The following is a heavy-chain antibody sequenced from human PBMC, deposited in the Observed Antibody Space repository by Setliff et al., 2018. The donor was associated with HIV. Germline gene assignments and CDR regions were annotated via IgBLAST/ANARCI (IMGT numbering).Heavy chain of an antibody. Sequence: KPSETLSLTCTVSGGSISSYYWSWIRQPAGKGLEWIGRIYASGETNYNPSLKSRVTISLDTSKNQFSLKLSSLTAADTAVYYCASSSGWYGAAQFDPWGQGTRVTVSS. CDR1: GGSISSYY. V-gene: IGHV4-4*07. CDR2: IYASGET. D-gene: IGHD6-19*01. CDR3: ASSSGWYGAAQFDP. J-gene: IGHJ5*02.